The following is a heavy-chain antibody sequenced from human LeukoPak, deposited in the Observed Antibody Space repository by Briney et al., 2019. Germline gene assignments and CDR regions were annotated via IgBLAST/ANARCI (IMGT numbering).Heavy chain of an antibody. CDR2: LRNDETEI. V-gene: IGHV3-30*02. CDR3: AKDGGRYRFDF. D-gene: IGHD3-16*02. Sequence: GGSLRLSCTAPGFPFNAYNIHWIRQTPGRGLEWVSFLRNDETEIHYADFAKGRFTISRDRSKNSVYLQMNSLRPDDTALYYCAKDGGRYRFDFWGQGTMVTVSS. J-gene: IGHJ4*02. CDR1: GFPFNAYN.